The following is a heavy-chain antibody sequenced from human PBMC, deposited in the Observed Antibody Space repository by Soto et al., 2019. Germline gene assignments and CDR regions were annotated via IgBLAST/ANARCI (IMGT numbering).Heavy chain of an antibody. CDR1: GFTFSSYD. D-gene: IGHD3-16*02. V-gene: IGHV3-13*01. Sequence: EVQLVESGGGLVQPGGSLRLSCAASGFTFSSYDMHWVRQATGKGLEWVSAIGTAGDTYYPGSVKGRFTISRENAKNSLYLQMNSLRAGDTAVYHCARVAPKAKNYDYIWGSYRYRWYFDLWGRGTLVTVSS. J-gene: IGHJ2*01. CDR2: IGTAGDT. CDR3: ARVAPKAKNYDYIWGSYRYRWYFDL.